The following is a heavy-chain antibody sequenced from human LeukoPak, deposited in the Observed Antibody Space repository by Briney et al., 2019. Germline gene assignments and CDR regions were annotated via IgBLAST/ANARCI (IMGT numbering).Heavy chain of an antibody. V-gene: IGHV4-30-4*01. CDR3: ASSSQPFDY. Sequence: SETLSLTCTVSGGSISSGDYYWSWIRQPPGKGLEWIGHMHHSGSSYYNPSLKSRVTISVDTSKNQVSLKLSSVTAADTALYYCASSSQPFDYWGQGTLVTVSS. CDR1: GGSISSGDYY. CDR2: MHHSGSS. J-gene: IGHJ4*02.